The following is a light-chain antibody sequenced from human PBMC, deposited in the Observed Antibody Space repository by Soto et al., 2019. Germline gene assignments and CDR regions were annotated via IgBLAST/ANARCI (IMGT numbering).Light chain of an antibody. CDR1: QSLLHSDGETY. CDR3: MQATKYPPYT. CDR2: KIS. Sequence: DIVLTQTPLSSPVTLGQPASISCRSSQSLLHSDGETYLSWLQQRPGQPPRLLIYKISNRFSGVAGGCGGSGAGTDFTRKISRVEAEDVGIYYCMQATKYPPYTFGKGTKLEIK. V-gene: IGKV2-24*01. J-gene: IGKJ2*01.